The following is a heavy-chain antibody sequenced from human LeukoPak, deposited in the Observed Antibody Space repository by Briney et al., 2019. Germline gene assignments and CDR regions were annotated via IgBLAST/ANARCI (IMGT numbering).Heavy chain of an antibody. CDR2: ISWNSGSI. CDR3: AKGGELTGYYFDY. CDR1: GFTFDDYG. D-gene: IGHD1-26*01. Sequence: GGSLRLSCAASGFTFDDYGMSWVRQAPGKGLEWVSGISWNSGSIGYADSVKGRFTISRDNAKNSLYLQMNSLRAEDMALYYCAKGGELTGYYFDYWGQGTLVTVSS. V-gene: IGHV3-9*03. J-gene: IGHJ4*02.